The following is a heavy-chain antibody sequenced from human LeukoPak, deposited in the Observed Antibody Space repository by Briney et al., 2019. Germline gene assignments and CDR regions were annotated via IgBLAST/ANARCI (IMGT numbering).Heavy chain of an antibody. D-gene: IGHD3-22*01. CDR1: GFTFSNYA. Sequence: GRSLRLSCAASGFTFSNYAMHWVRQAPGKGLEWVAVISYDGSNKYYADSVQGRITISRDNSKNTLYLQMNSLRAEDTAGYYCARDGPPYDSSGYYSYYFDYWGQGTLVTVSS. J-gene: IGHJ4*02. V-gene: IGHV3-30-3*01. CDR3: ARDGPPYDSSGYYSYYFDY. CDR2: ISYDGSNK.